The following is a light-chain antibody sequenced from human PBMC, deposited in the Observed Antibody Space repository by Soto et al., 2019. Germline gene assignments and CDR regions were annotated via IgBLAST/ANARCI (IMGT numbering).Light chain of an antibody. V-gene: IGLV2-14*01. CDR3: SSYTGITTHDV. CDR1: SSDVGGYNY. J-gene: IGLJ1*01. Sequence: QSALTQPASVSGSPGQSITISCTGTSSDVGGYNYVSWYQQHPGKAPKLMIYDVSNRPSGVSNRFSGSKSGNTASLTISGLQAEDEADYCCSSYTGITTHDVFGTGTKLTVL. CDR2: DVS.